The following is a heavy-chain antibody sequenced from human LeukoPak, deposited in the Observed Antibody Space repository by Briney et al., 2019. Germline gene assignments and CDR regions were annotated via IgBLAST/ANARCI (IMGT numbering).Heavy chain of an antibody. CDR3: ARDKETYSSSFFYYYYYMDV. D-gene: IGHD6-13*01. CDR1: GFTFDDYG. Sequence: PGGSLRLSCAASGFTFDDYGMSWVRQAPGKGLEWVSGINWNGGSTGYADSVKGRFTISRDNAKNSLYLQMNSLRAEDTALYYCARDKETYSSSFFYYYYYMDVWGKGTTVTVSS. CDR2: INWNGGST. V-gene: IGHV3-20*04. J-gene: IGHJ6*03.